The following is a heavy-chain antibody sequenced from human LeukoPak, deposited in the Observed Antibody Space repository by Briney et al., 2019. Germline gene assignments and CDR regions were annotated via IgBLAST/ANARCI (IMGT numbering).Heavy chain of an antibody. D-gene: IGHD3-22*01. J-gene: IGHJ3*02. Sequence: GGSLRLSCAASGFIVSSNYMSWVRQAPGKGLEWVSAIYSGGSTYYADSVKDRFTISRDYSSNTLYLQMNSLRAEDTAVYYCAKDQGPKYYYDSSGGKIDAFDIWGQGTMVTVSS. V-gene: IGHV3-53*01. CDR2: IYSGGST. CDR3: AKDQGPKYYYDSSGGKIDAFDI. CDR1: GFIVSSNY.